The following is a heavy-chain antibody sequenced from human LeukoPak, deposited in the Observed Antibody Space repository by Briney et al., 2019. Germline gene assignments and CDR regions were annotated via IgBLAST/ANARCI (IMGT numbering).Heavy chain of an antibody. J-gene: IGHJ4*02. CDR1: GFTFSSYG. CDR3: AKDPERWLQSRNYFDY. CDR2: ISYDGSNK. Sequence: GRSLRLSCAASGFTFSSYGMHWVRQAPGKGLEWVAVISYDGSNKYYADSVKGRFTISRDNSKNTLYLQMNSLRAEDTAVYYCAKDPERWLQSRNYFDYWGQGALVAVSS. D-gene: IGHD5-24*01. V-gene: IGHV3-30*18.